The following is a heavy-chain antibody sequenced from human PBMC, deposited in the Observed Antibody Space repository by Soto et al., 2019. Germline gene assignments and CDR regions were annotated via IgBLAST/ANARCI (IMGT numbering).Heavy chain of an antibody. D-gene: IGHD5-12*01. J-gene: IGHJ4*02. V-gene: IGHV4-31*03. CDR3: ASSAREWLRPLAFDY. CDR1: GGSISSGGYY. Sequence: PSETLSLTCTVSGGSISSGGYYWSWIRQHPGKGLEWIGYIYYSGSAYYNPSLKSRVTISVDTSKNQFSLKLSSVTAADTAVYYCASSAREWLRPLAFDYWGQGTLVTVSS. CDR2: IYYSGSA.